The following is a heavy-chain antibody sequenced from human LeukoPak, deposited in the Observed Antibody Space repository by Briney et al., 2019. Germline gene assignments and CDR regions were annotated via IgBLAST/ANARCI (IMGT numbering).Heavy chain of an antibody. CDR2: IRSKAYSATT. CDR1: GFTFSSYA. D-gene: IGHD6-19*01. V-gene: IGHV3-49*04. CDR3: TRERWGDSSGWDIDY. J-gene: IGHJ4*02. Sequence: PGGSLRLSCAASGFTFSSYAMSWVRQAPGKGLEWLGFIRSKAYSATTEYAASVKGRFTISRDDSKSIAYLQMNSLKTEDTAVYYCTRERWGDSSGWDIDYWGQGTLVTVSS.